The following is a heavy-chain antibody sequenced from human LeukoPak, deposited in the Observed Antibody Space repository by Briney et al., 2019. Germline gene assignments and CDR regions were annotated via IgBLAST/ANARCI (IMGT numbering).Heavy chain of an antibody. J-gene: IGHJ3*02. CDR3: ARVKGSSGYRYAFDI. CDR2: IYSGGST. CDR1: GFSFSTSW. V-gene: IGHV3-66*01. Sequence: GGSLRLSCAASGFSFSTSWMSWVRQTPGKGLEWVSVIYSGGSTYYADSVKGRFTISRDNSKNTLYLQMNSLRAEDTAVYYCARVKGSSGYRYAFDIWGQGTMVTVSS. D-gene: IGHD3-22*01.